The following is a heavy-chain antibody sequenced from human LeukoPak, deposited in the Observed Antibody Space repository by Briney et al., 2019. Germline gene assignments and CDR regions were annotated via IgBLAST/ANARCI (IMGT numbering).Heavy chain of an antibody. CDR3: AKVLNSYYYDSSGYSH. CDR1: GFTFSSYG. CDR2: ISYDGSNK. J-gene: IGHJ4*02. V-gene: IGHV3-30*18. D-gene: IGHD3-22*01. Sequence: PGESLRLSCATSGFTFSSYGMHWVRQAPGKGLEWVAFISYDGSNKYYADSVKGRFTISRDNSKNTLYLQMNSLRAEDTAVYYCAKVLNSYYYDSSGYSHWGQGTLVTVSS.